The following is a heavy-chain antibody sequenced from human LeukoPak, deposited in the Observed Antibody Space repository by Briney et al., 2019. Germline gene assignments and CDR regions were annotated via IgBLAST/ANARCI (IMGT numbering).Heavy chain of an antibody. CDR3: AIDPHPYGDYPFDY. Sequence: MTGGSLRLSCAASGFTFSDYYMSWIRQAPGKGLEWVSYISSSGSTIYYADSVKGRFTISRDNSKNTLYLQMNSLRAEDTAVYYCAIDPHPYGDYPFDYWGQGTLVTVSS. CDR1: GFTFSDYY. J-gene: IGHJ4*02. D-gene: IGHD4-17*01. CDR2: ISSSGSTI. V-gene: IGHV3-11*01.